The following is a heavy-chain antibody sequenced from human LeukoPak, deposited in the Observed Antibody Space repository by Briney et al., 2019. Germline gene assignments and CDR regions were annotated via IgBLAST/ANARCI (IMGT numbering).Heavy chain of an antibody. J-gene: IGHJ4*02. V-gene: IGHV6-1*01. CDR2: TYFRSKWFS. D-gene: IGHD2-15*01. Sequence: SQTLSLTCAISGDSVSNKNTAWNWIRQSPSRGLEWLGRTYFRSKWFSEYALSVRSRIIINPDTSKNQFSLQLNSVTPDDTAVYYCARDLDGRGKTCYDYWGQGTLVTVSS. CDR1: GDSVSNKNTA. CDR3: ARDLDGRGKTCYDY.